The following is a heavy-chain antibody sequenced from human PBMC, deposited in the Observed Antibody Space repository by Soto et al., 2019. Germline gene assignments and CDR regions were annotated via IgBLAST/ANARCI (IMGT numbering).Heavy chain of an antibody. D-gene: IGHD2-15*01. CDR3: ASTRTYCSGGSCKAIYYYYGMDV. J-gene: IGHJ6*02. Sequence: QVQLVQSGAEVKKPGSSVKVSCKASGGTFSSYAISWVRQAPGQGLEWMGGIIPIFGTANYAQKFQGRVTITADESTSTAYMERSSLRSEDTAVYYCASTRTYCSGGSCKAIYYYYGMDVWGQGTTVTVSS. CDR1: GGTFSSYA. CDR2: IIPIFGTA. V-gene: IGHV1-69*12.